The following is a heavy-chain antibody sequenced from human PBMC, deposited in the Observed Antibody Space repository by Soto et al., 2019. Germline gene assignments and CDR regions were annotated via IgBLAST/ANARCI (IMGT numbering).Heavy chain of an antibody. J-gene: IGHJ4*02. CDR2: IDPSDSYT. CDR1: GYSFTSYW. D-gene: IGHD6-6*01. V-gene: IGHV5-10-1*01. Sequence: SLEISCKGSGYSFTSYWLSWVRQMPGKGLEWLGRIDPSDSYTNYSPSFQGHVTISANKSISTAYLQWSSLKAADTAMYYCARQESSSSADYWGQGTLVTVSS. CDR3: ARQESSSSADY.